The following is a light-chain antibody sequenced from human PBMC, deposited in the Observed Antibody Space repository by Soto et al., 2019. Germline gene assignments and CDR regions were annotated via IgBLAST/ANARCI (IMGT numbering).Light chain of an antibody. CDR2: EVS. Sequence: QSVLTQPASVSGSPGQSITISCTGTSSDVGSYNLVSWYQQHPGKAPKLMIYEVSKRPSGISNRFYGSKSGDTASLTISGLQAEDEADYYCCSYAGSSTFVVFGGGTKVTVL. V-gene: IGLV2-23*02. J-gene: IGLJ2*01. CDR1: SSDVGSYNL. CDR3: CSYAGSSTFVV.